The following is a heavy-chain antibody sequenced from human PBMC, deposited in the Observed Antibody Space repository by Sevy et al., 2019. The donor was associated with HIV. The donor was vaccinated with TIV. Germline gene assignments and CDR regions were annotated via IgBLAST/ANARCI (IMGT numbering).Heavy chain of an antibody. D-gene: IGHD6-6*01. CDR2: ISSSTI. Sequence: GGSLRLSCAASGFTFSSYSMNWVRQAPGKGLEWVSYISSSTIYYADSVKGRFTISRDNAKNSLYLQMNSLRDEDTAVYYCASQRRIAARFYYYYYMDVWGKGTTVTVSS. CDR3: ASQRRIAARFYYYYYMDV. CDR1: GFTFSSYS. V-gene: IGHV3-48*02. J-gene: IGHJ6*03.